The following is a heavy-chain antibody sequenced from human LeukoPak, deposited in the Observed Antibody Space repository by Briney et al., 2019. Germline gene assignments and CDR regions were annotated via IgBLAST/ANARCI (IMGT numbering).Heavy chain of an antibody. Sequence: GGSLRLSYAASGFPFSDYYMSWIRQAPGKGLEWVSYISSSGSTIYYADSVKGRFTISRDNAKNSLYLQMNSLRAEDTAVYYCARVGGWLARDYADVWGQGTTVTVSS. D-gene: IGHD4-17*01. J-gene: IGHJ6*02. CDR3: ARVGGWLARDYADV. CDR1: GFPFSDYY. V-gene: IGHV3-11*01. CDR2: ISSSGSTI.